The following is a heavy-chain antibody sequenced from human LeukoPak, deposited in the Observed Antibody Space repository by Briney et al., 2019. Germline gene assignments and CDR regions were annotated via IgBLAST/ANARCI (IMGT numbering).Heavy chain of an antibody. CDR3: ARDRLYYYGSGNYPNFDY. CDR1: GYTFTSYA. D-gene: IGHD3-10*01. Sequence: GASVKVSCKASGYTFTSYAMHWVRQAPGQRLEWMGWINAGNGNTKYSQKFQGRVTITRDTSASTAYMELSSLRSEDTAVYYCARDRLYYYGSGNYPNFDYWGQGTLVTVSS. CDR2: INAGNGNT. J-gene: IGHJ4*02. V-gene: IGHV1-3*01.